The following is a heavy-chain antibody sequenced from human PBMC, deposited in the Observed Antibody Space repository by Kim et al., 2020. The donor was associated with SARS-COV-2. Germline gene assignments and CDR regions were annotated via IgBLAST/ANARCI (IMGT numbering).Heavy chain of an antibody. CDR2: ISGSGGST. V-gene: IGHV3-23*01. D-gene: IGHD6-19*01. J-gene: IGHJ4*02. CDR3: AKRLGGWYDIDSDYFDY. CDR1: GFTFSSYA. Sequence: GGSLRLSCAASGFTFSSYAMSWVRQAPGKGLEWVSAISGSGGSTYYADSVKGRFTISRDNSKNTLYLQMNSLRAEDTAVYYCAKRLGGWYDIDSDYFDYWGQGTLVTVSS.